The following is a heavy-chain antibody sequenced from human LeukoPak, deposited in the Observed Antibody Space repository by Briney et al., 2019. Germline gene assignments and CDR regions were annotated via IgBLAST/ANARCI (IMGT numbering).Heavy chain of an antibody. J-gene: IGHJ5*02. V-gene: IGHV4-59*08. CDR1: GGSISSYY. Sequence: PSETLSLTCTVSGGSISSYYWSWIRQPPGKGLEWIGYIYYSGSTNYNPSLESRVTISVDTSKNQFSLKLSSVTAADTAVYYCARVWVSSTPYTNWFDPWGQGTLVTVSS. D-gene: IGHD2-2*02. CDR3: ARVWVSSTPYTNWFDP. CDR2: IYYSGST.